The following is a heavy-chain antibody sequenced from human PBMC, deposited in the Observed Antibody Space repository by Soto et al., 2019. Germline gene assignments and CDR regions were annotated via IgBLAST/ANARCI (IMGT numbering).Heavy chain of an antibody. CDR1: GFTFSSYA. D-gene: IGHD5-18*01. Sequence: QVQLVESGGGVVQPGRSLRLSCAASGFTFSSYAMHWVRQAPGKGLEWVAVISYDGSNKYYADSVKGRFTISRDNLTYMLNLIMACMRSKKTSVYYCRRVTLWVTVLVLWYIDLWGRFTLVTVSS. J-gene: IGHJ2*01. CDR2: ISYDGSNK. CDR3: RRVTLWVTVLVLWYIDL. V-gene: IGHV3-30-3*01.